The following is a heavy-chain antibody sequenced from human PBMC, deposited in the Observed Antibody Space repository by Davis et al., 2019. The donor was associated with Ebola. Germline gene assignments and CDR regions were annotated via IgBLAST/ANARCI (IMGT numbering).Heavy chain of an antibody. J-gene: IGHJ5*02. CDR1: GFTVSSNY. D-gene: IGHD3-10*01. Sequence: GESLKISCAASGFTVSSNYMSWVRQAPGKGLEWVSVIYSGGSTYYADSVKGRFTISRDNAKNSLYLQMNSLRAEDTAVYYCARETYYYGSGSYYNWFDPWGQGTLVTVSS. V-gene: IGHV3-53*01. CDR2: IYSGGST. CDR3: ARETYYYGSGSYYNWFDP.